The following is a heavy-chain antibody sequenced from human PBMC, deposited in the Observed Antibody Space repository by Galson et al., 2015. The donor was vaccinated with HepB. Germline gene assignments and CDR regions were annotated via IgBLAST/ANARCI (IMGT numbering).Heavy chain of an antibody. CDR2: IYSGGST. J-gene: IGHJ5*02. CDR3: AGGSSGSYSAPGS. Sequence: SLRLSCAASGFTVSSNYMSWVRQAPGKGLEWVSVIYSGGSTYYADSVKGRFTISRDNSKNTLYLQMNSLRAEDTAVYYCAGGSSGSYSAPGSWGQGTLVTVSS. CDR1: GFTVSSNY. V-gene: IGHV3-66*01. D-gene: IGHD1-26*01.